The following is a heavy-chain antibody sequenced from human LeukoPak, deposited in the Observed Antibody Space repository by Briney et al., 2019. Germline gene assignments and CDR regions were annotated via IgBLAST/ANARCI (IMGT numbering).Heavy chain of an antibody. V-gene: IGHV3-11*06. J-gene: IGHJ6*02. CDR3: ARSLISAVIGMDV. CDR1: GFTFKDYY. CDR2: ISGGSTYT. Sequence: GGSLRLSCAGSGFTFKDYYLNWIRQAPGKGLEWVSYISGGSTYTNYANSVKGQFTISGDNARNSLFLQMNSLTAEDTAIYYCARSLISAVIGMDVWGQGTAVTVSS. D-gene: IGHD3-3*01.